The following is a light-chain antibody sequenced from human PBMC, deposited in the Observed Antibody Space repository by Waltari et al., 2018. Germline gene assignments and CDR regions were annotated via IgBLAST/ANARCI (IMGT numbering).Light chain of an antibody. Sequence: QSALTQPPSASGSPGQSVTISCTGTGSGGSVSWYQQLPGKAPKLLIYEVSKRPSGVPCRCSGSKSGNTASLTVSGLQAEDEGDYYCSSDAVSNNFYDFGSGTKVTVL. CDR3: SSDAVSNNFYD. J-gene: IGLJ1*01. CDR1: GSGGS. V-gene: IGLV2-8*01. CDR2: EVS.